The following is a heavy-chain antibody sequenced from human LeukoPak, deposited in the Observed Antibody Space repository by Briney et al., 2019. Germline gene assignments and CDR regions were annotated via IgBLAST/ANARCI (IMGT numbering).Heavy chain of an antibody. J-gene: IGHJ3*02. CDR2: TSAYNGNT. D-gene: IGHD3-9*01. CDR1: GYTFTSYG. Sequence: GASVKVSCKASGYTFTSYGISWVRQAPGQGLEWMGWTSAYNGNTNYAQKLQGRVTMTTDTSTSTAYMELRSLRSDDTAVYYCARSSYYDILTGYYAPGAFDIWGQGTMVTVSS. CDR3: ARSSYYDILTGYYAPGAFDI. V-gene: IGHV1-18*01.